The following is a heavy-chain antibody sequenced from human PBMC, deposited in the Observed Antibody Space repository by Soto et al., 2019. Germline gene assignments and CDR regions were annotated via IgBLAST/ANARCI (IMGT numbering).Heavy chain of an antibody. D-gene: IGHD2-21*02. J-gene: IGHJ4*02. V-gene: IGHV3-30*18. CDR3: AKVGCGGDCYSSPFDY. CDR2: ISYDGSNK. CDR1: GFTFSSYG. Sequence: QVQLVESGGGVVQPGRSLRLSCAASGFTFSSYGMHWVRQAPGKGLEWVAVISYDGSNKYYADSVKGRFTISRDNSKNTLYLQMNRLRAEDTAVYYCAKVGCGGDCYSSPFDYWGQGTLVTVSS.